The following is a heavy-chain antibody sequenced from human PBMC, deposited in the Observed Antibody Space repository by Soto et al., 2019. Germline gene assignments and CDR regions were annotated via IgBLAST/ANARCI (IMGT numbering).Heavy chain of an antibody. J-gene: IGHJ3*01. CDR1: GFTFSTYW. CDR3: SSSVLLDSADGRDV. Sequence: QLVESGGGLVQPGGSLRLSCVGSGFTFSTYWMTWVRQAPGKGLEWVANIKQDGSEKYYVDSVRGRFTISRDNAKNSVYLEMNTLRAGDTAVYYCSSSVLLDSADGRDVWGPGTMVTVSS. D-gene: IGHD2-21*01. CDR2: IKQDGSEK. V-gene: IGHV3-7*03.